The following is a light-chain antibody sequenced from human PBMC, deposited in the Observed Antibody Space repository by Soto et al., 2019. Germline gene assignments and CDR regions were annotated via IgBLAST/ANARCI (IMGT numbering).Light chain of an antibody. CDR1: QGIRND. V-gene: IGKV1-6*01. CDR2: AAS. J-gene: IGKJ5*01. Sequence: AIQMTQSPSCLSASVGDRFTITCRASQGIRNDLGWYQQKPGKAPKLLXYAASSLQSGVPSRFSGSGSGTDFTLTISSLQPEDFEPYYCLQDYNYPIPFGQGTRLEIK. CDR3: LQDYNYPIP.